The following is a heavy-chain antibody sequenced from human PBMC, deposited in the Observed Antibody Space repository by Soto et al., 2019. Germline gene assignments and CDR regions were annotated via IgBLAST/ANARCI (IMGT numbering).Heavy chain of an antibody. Sequence: GGSLRLSCEVSGVTPSSSAMSWVRQAPGRGLEWVSAISGGGSSTYYADSVKGRFTISSDNSKNTLYLQMHSLRAEDTAIYYCAKVPRGTMTYFDFWGQGTLVTVSS. CDR3: AKVPRGTMTYFDF. V-gene: IGHV3-23*01. CDR1: GVTPSSSA. CDR2: ISGGGSST. J-gene: IGHJ4*02. D-gene: IGHD1-1*01.